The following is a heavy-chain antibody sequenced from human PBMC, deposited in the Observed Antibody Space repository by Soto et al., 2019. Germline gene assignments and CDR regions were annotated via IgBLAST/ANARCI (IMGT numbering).Heavy chain of an antibody. CDR2: IWYDGSNK. CDR1: GFTFSSYG. D-gene: IGHD6-13*01. CDR3: AIDSVGIAAAGLDY. V-gene: IGHV3-33*01. J-gene: IGHJ4*02. Sequence: QVQLVESGGGVVQPGRSLRLSCAASGFTFSSYGMHWVRQAPGKGLEWVAVIWYDGSNKYYADSVKGRFTISRDTSKNTLYLQMNSLRAEDTAVYSCAIDSVGIAAAGLDYWGKGPLVTVSS.